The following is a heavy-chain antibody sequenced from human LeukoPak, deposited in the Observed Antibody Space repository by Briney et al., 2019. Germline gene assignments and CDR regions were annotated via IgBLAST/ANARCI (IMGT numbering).Heavy chain of an antibody. Sequence: PSETLSLTCTVPGGSISSYYWSWIRQPPGKGLEWIGYIYYSGSTNYNPSLKSRVTISVDTSKNQFSLKLSSVTAADTAVYYCARAPKEWLLFYGMDVWGQGTTVTVSS. CDR3: ARAPKEWLLFYGMDV. D-gene: IGHD3-3*01. CDR1: GGSISSYY. J-gene: IGHJ6*02. V-gene: IGHV4-59*01. CDR2: IYYSGST.